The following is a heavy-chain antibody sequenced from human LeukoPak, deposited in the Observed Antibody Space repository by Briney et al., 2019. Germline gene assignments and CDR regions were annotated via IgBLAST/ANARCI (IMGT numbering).Heavy chain of an antibody. V-gene: IGHV3-23*01. J-gene: IGHJ4*02. D-gene: IGHD3-22*01. CDR2: ISGSGDNT. Sequence: GGSLRLSCAASGFTFSSYAMSWVRQAPGKGLEWVSGISGSGDNTYYADSVKGRFTISRDNSKNTPYVQVNSLGTEDTAAYYCAKGSYYDSSGSFYFDYWGQGTLVTVSS. CDR1: GFTFSSYA. CDR3: AKGSYYDSSGSFYFDY.